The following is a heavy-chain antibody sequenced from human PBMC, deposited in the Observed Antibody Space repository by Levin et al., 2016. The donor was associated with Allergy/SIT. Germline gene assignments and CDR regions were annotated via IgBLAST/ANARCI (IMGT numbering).Heavy chain of an antibody. CDR3: ANNLRYCSGGSCSD. D-gene: IGHD2-15*01. CDR2: IIPIFGTA. CDR1: GGTFSSYA. J-gene: IGHJ4*02. Sequence: SVKVSCKASGGTFSSYAISWVRQAPGQGLEWMGGIIPIFGTANYAQKFQGRVTITADESTSTAYMELSSLRSEDTAVYYCANNLRYCSGGSCSDWGQGTLVTVSS. V-gene: IGHV1-69*13.